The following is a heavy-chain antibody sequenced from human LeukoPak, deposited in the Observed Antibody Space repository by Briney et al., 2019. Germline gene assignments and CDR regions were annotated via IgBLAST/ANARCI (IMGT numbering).Heavy chain of an antibody. CDR1: GFTFSSYA. CDR2: ISYDGSNK. Sequence: PGGSLRLSCAAFGFTFSSYAMHWVRQAPGKGLEWVAVISYDGSNKYYADSVKGRLTISRDNSKNTLYLQMNSLRAEDTAVYYCARENKGSSWYYYGMDVWGKGTTVTVSS. V-gene: IGHV3-30*04. J-gene: IGHJ6*04. CDR3: ARENKGSSWYYYGMDV. D-gene: IGHD6-13*01.